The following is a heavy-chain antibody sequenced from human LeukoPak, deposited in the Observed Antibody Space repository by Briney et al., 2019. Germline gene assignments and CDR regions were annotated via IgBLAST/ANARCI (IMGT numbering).Heavy chain of an antibody. CDR3: ASSRARAFDI. CDR1: GGSFSGYY. J-gene: IGHJ3*02. V-gene: IGHV4-34*01. CDR2: INHSGGT. Sequence: PSETLSLTCAVYGGSFSGYYWSWIRQPPGKGLEWIGEINHSGGTNYNPSLKSRVTISVDTSKNQFSLKLSSVTAADTAVYYCASSRARAFDIWGQGTMVTVSS. D-gene: IGHD2-2*01.